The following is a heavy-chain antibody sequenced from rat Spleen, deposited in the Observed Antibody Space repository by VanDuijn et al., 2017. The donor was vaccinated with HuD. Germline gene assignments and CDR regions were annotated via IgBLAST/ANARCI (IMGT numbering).Heavy chain of an antibody. V-gene: IGHV2-43*01. CDR1: GFSLTSYH. CDR3: GRDNNYKAY. J-gene: IGHJ2*01. D-gene: IGHD1-10*01. Sequence: QVQLKESGPGLVQPSQTLSLTCTVSGFSLTSYHVSWVRQPPGKGLEWMGVIWSGGSTAHNSLLESRLSVTRDISKSQVFLEMNSLQTEDTATYYCGRDNNYKAYWGQGVMVTVSS. CDR2: IWSGGST.